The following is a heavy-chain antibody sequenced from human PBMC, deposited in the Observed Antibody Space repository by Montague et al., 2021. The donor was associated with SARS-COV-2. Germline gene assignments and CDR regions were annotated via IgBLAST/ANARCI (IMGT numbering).Heavy chain of an antibody. V-gene: IGHV4-61*01. CDR3: ARVYYDNSAMDV. CDR2: FYYSGST. CDR1: GGSVSSDSYY. D-gene: IGHD3-9*01. J-gene: IGHJ6*02. Sequence: SETLSLTCTVSGGSVSSDSYYWSWIRKPPGKGLEWIGYFYYSGSTNYNPSLKSRVTISVDTSKNQFSLKLTSVTAADTAVYFCARVYYDNSAMDVMGQGTTVTVSS.